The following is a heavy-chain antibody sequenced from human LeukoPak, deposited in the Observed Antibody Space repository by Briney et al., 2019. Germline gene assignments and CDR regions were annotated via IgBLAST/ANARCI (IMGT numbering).Heavy chain of an antibody. V-gene: IGHV3-23*01. CDR3: AKGGAYDFGSGYFFDY. J-gene: IGHJ4*02. CDR1: GFTLSSYG. CDR2: ISGSGGRT. D-gene: IGHD3-3*01. Sequence: GGSLRPSCAASGFTLSSYGMDWVRQAPGKGLEWVSAISGSGGRTYYADSVKGGFTISRDNSKNPLYLQMNSLRAEDTAVYYCAKGGAYDFGSGYFFDYWGQGTLVTVSS.